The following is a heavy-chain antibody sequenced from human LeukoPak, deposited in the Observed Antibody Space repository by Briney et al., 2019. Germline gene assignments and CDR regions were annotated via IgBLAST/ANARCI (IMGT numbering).Heavy chain of an antibody. Sequence: PGGSLRLSCAASGFTFSSYSMSWVRQAPGKGLEWVSSISSSSSYIYYADSVKGRFTISRDNAKNSLYLQMNSLRAEDTAVYYCARDLDNWNYVDWGQGTLVTVSS. V-gene: IGHV3-21*01. CDR3: ARDLDNWNYVD. J-gene: IGHJ4*02. CDR1: GFTFSSYS. D-gene: IGHD1-7*01. CDR2: ISSSSSYI.